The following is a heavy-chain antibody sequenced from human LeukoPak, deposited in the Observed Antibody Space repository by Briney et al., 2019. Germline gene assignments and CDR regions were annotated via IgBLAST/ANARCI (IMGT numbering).Heavy chain of an antibody. CDR2: ISWNSGSI. D-gene: IGHD3-10*01. V-gene: IGHV3-9*01. Sequence: AGGSLRLSCAASGVTFDDYAMHWVRQAPGKGLEWVSGISWNSGSIGYADSVKGRFTISRDNARNSLYLQMNSLRAEDTALYYCAKDFYGSGSSAGYFDYWGQGTLVTVSS. CDR3: AKDFYGSGSSAGYFDY. J-gene: IGHJ4*02. CDR1: GVTFDDYA.